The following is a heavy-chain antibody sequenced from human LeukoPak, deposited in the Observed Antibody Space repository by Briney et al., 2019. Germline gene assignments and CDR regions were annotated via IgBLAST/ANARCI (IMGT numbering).Heavy chain of an antibody. CDR3: AKDSGGIVVVPAAYYFDY. D-gene: IGHD2-2*01. CDR1: GFAVSSNY. Sequence: GGSLRLSCAASGFAVSSNYMSWVRQAPGKGLEWVSVIYTGNITYYADSVKGRFTISRDNSKNTLYLQMNSLRAEDTAVYYCAKDSGGIVVVPAAYYFDYWGQGTLVTVSS. J-gene: IGHJ4*02. CDR2: IYTGNIT. V-gene: IGHV3-53*01.